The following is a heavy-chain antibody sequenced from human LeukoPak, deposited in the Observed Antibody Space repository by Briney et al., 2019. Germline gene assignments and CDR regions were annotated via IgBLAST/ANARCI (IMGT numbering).Heavy chain of an antibody. V-gene: IGHV3-23*01. Sequence: GGSLRLSCAASGFTFSSCAMSWVRQAPGKGLELVSGRSGSGGGTYYADPVKGRFAISRDNSKTTLYLQMNSLRAEDTAVYYCAKDSKIVGPTFRSYHYMDVWGKGPTVTVSS. CDR3: AKDSKIVGPTFRSYHYMDV. D-gene: IGHD1-26*01. CDR2: RSGSGGGT. J-gene: IGHJ6*03. CDR1: GFTFSSCA.